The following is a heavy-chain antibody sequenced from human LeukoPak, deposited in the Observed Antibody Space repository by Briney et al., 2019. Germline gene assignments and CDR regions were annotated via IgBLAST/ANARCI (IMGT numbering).Heavy chain of an antibody. CDR2: IYYSGST. CDR1: GGSISSGGYY. V-gene: IGHV4-31*03. J-gene: IGHJ4*02. CDR3: ARYGDQWLVLDY. D-gene: IGHD6-19*01. Sequence: SETLSLTCTVSGGSISSGGYYWSWIRQHPGKGLEWIGYIYYSGSTYYNPSLKSRVTISVDTSKNQFSLKLSSVTAADTAVYYCARYGDQWLVLDYWGQGILVTVSS.